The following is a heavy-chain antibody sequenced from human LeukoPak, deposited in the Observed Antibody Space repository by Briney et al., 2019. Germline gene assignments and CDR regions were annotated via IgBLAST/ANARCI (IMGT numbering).Heavy chain of an antibody. CDR2: IYHSGST. J-gene: IGHJ2*01. CDR1: GGHISRATLS. Sequence: TLTHMCPVSGGHISRATLSRTWIRQPPEKGLEWIGYIYHSGSTYYNPSLKSRITISVDRSKNKVSLKLSSVTAADTAVYYCARGRSYFDPWGGGGPVTVSS. V-gene: IGHV4-30-2*01. CDR3: ARGRSYFDP.